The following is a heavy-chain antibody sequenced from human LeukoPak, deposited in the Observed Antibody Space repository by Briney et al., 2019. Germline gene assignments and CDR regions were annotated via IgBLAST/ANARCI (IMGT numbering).Heavy chain of an antibody. V-gene: IGHV3-15*01. D-gene: IGHD6-13*01. CDR3: LLFIADTGWDY. CDR2: IKSKTDGGTT. Sequence: GGSLRLSCAASGFTFSNAWMSWVRQAPGKGLEWVGRIKSKTDGGTTDYAAPVKGRFTISRDDSKNTLYLQMNSLKTEDTAVYYALLFIADTGWDYWGQGTLVTVSS. CDR1: GFTFSNAW. J-gene: IGHJ4*02.